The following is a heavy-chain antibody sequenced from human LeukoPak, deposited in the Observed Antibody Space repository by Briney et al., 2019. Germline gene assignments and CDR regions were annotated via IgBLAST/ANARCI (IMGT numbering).Heavy chain of an antibody. J-gene: IGHJ4*02. CDR1: GFSFSSYG. V-gene: IGHV3-33*01. CDR2: IWYDENNK. Sequence: GGSLRLSCGASGFSFSSYGMHWVRQAPGKGLEWVAVIWYDENNKYYADSVKGRFTISRDNSKNTLYMQMNSLRAEDTAVYYCARDGDTTGYSFDYWGQGTLVTVSS. D-gene: IGHD3-22*01. CDR3: ARDGDTTGYSFDY.